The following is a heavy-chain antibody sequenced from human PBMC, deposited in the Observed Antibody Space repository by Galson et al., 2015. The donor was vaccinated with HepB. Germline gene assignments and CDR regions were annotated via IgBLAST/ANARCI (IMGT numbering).Heavy chain of an antibody. D-gene: IGHD2-15*01. CDR2: INHSGST. CDR3: ARGPHRYCSGGSCFDY. CDR1: GFTFSSYW. J-gene: IGHJ4*02. V-gene: IGHV4-34*01. Sequence: LRLSCAASGFTFSSYWMHWIRQPPGKGLEWIGEINHSGSTNYNPSLKSRVTISVDTSKNQFSLRLSSVTAADTAVYYCARGPHRYCSGGSCFDYWGQGTLVTVSS.